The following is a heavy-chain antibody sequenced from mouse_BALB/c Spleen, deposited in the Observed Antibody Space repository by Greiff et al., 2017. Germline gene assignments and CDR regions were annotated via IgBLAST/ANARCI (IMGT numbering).Heavy chain of an antibody. V-gene: IGHV5-6*02. CDR2: ISSGGSYT. Sequence: DVKLVESGGDLVKPGGSLKLSCAASGFTFSSYGMSWVRQTPDKRLEWVATISSGGSYTYYPDSVKGRFTISRDNAKNTLYLQMSSLKSEDTAMYYCARRYGNYDYAMDYWGQGTSVTVSS. CDR1: GFTFSSYG. CDR3: ARRYGNYDYAMDY. D-gene: IGHD2-10*02. J-gene: IGHJ4*01.